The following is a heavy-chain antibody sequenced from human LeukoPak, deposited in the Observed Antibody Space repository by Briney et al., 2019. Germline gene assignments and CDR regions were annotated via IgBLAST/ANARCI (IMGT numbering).Heavy chain of an antibody. Sequence: ASVKVSCKASGYTFTSYDINWVRQATGQGLEWMGWMNPNSGNTGYAQKFQGRVTMARNTSISTAYMELSSLRSEDTAVYYCARRSRSYGSGNIGGYWGQGTLVTVSS. J-gene: IGHJ4*02. V-gene: IGHV1-8*01. CDR3: ARRSRSYGSGNIGGY. D-gene: IGHD3-10*01. CDR2: MNPNSGNT. CDR1: GYTFTSYD.